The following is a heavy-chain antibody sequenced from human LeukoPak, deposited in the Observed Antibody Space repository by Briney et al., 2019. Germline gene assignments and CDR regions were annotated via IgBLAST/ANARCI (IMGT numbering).Heavy chain of an antibody. Sequence: GGSLRLSCAASGFTFSSYLMSWVRQAPGKGLEWVANLKQDGSEKYYVDSVKGRFTISRDNAKNSLYLQLNSLRAEDTAVYYCARGAGIAAAGHFDHWGQGTLVSVSS. CDR3: ARGAGIAAAGHFDH. V-gene: IGHV3-7*01. J-gene: IGHJ4*02. D-gene: IGHD6-13*01. CDR2: LKQDGSEK. CDR1: GFTFSSYL.